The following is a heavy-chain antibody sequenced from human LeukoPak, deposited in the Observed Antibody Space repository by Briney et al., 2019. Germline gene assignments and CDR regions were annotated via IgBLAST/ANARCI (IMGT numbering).Heavy chain of an antibody. CDR2: IIPILNIT. CDR1: RGTFSKYA. V-gene: IGHV1-69*04. Sequence: SVKVSCKASRGTFSKYAISWVRQAPGQGLEWMGRIIPILNITHYAQKFQGRVTIAADKSSSTAYMELSSLRSEDTAMYYCARDDDRAREIDYWGQGTLVTVSS. J-gene: IGHJ4*02. D-gene: IGHD3-22*01. CDR3: ARDDDRAREIDY.